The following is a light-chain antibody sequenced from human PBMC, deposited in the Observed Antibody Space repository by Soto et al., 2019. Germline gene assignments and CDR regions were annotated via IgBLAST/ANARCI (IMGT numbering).Light chain of an antibody. CDR3: SSYTSSSTPYV. V-gene: IGLV2-14*01. Sequence: QSVLTQPASVSGSPGQSITISCTGTSSDVGVYNYVSWYQQHPGKVPKLMIYDVSNRPSGVSNRFSGSKSGNTASLTIFGLQAEDEADYYCSSYTSSSTPYVFGTVTKVTVL. CDR1: SSDVGVYNY. J-gene: IGLJ1*01. CDR2: DVS.